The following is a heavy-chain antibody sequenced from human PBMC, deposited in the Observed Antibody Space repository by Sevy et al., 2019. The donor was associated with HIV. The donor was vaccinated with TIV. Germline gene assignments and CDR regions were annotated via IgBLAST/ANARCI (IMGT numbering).Heavy chain of an antibody. J-gene: IGHJ3*02. V-gene: IGHV3-48*01. CDR1: GFRFDRYS. D-gene: IGHD3-3*01. Sequence: GGSLRLSCAASGFRFDRYSMNWVRQAPGKGLEWVSYISSGSSSINYADSVKDRFTISRDNAKKSLFLQMKSLRAEDTAVYYCARGPSIFGDVDGLNIWGQGTMVTVSS. CDR2: ISSGSSSI. CDR3: ARGPSIFGDVDGLNI.